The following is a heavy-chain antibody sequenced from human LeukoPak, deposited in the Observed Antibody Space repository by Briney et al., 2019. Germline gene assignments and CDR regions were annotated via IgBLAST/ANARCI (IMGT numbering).Heavy chain of an antibody. CDR2: IYVSGTT. D-gene: IGHD2-21*02. CDR3: ATWVTSGYYALDV. V-gene: IGHV4-59*01. Sequence: SETLTLTCTVSGGSISIYYWSWIRQPPGKGLEWIGYIYVSGTTKYNPSVKSRVTISVDTSKTQFPQKLSSVTAADTAVYYCATWVTSGYYALDVWRQGTTVIVS. CDR1: GGSISIYY. J-gene: IGHJ6*01.